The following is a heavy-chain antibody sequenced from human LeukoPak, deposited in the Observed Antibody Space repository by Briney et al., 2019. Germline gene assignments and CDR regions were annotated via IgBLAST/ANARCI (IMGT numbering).Heavy chain of an antibody. Sequence: GGSLRLSCAASGFIFSEYGIHWVRQAPGKGLEWVAVIWNNGINKYYAESVKGRFTISRDNSKNTLYLQMNSLRAEDTAVYYCARDGGHGGYDYAMDLWGQGTMVTVSS. CDR1: GFIFSEYG. D-gene: IGHD5-12*01. CDR2: IWNNGINK. J-gene: IGHJ3*01. CDR3: ARDGGHGGYDYAMDL. V-gene: IGHV3-33*01.